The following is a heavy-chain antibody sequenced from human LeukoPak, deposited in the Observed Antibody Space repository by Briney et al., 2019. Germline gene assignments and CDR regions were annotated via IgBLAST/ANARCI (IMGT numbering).Heavy chain of an antibody. V-gene: IGHV1-2*02. CDR3: ARARRYSSGWHGWFDP. Sequence: GASVKVSCKASGYTFTGYYMHWVRQAPGQGLEWMGWINPNSGGTNYAQKFQGRVTMTRDTSISTAYMELSRLRSDDTAVYYCARARRYSSGWHGWFDPWGQGTLVTVSS. CDR1: GYTFTGYY. J-gene: IGHJ5*02. D-gene: IGHD6-19*01. CDR2: INPNSGGT.